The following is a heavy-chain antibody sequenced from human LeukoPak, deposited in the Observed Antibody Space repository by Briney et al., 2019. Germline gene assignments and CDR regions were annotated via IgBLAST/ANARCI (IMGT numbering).Heavy chain of an antibody. CDR3: ARGQLVRGTFDI. Sequence: GGSLRLSCAASGFTFTSYAMTWVRQAPGKGLEWVSGISNSGSSTYYADSVKGRFTISRDNAKNSLYLQMNSLRAEDTAVYYCARGQLVRGTFDIWGQGTMVTVSS. CDR2: ISNSGSST. CDR1: GFTFTSYA. D-gene: IGHD6-13*01. J-gene: IGHJ3*02. V-gene: IGHV3-48*03.